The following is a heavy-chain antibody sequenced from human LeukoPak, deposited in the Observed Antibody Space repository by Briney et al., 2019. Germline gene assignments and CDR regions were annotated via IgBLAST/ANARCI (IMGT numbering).Heavy chain of an antibody. J-gene: IGHJ3*01. V-gene: IGHV4-59*01. Sequence: TPSETLSLTCAVYGGSISSYYWSWIRQPPGKGLEWIGYIYYSGTTNYNPSLKSRVTISVDTSKNQFSLKLSSVTAADTAVYYCARHDGSSWYYAFDVWGQGTMVTVSS. CDR2: IYYSGTT. CDR3: ARHDGSSWYYAFDV. D-gene: IGHD6-13*01. CDR1: GGSISSYY.